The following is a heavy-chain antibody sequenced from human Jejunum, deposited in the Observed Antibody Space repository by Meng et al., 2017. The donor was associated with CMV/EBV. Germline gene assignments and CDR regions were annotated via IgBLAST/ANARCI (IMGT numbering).Heavy chain of an antibody. V-gene: IGHV4-59*01. CDR3: ARGPRYCGSTNCYTYDY. CDR2: IYNSGST. Sequence: SITSYYWSWIRQPPGKGLEWIAYIYNSGSTNYNPSLKSRVTISVDTSKNQFSLKLSSVTPADTAVYYCARGPRYCGSTNCYTYDYWGQGTLVTVSS. D-gene: IGHD2-2*02. J-gene: IGHJ4*02. CDR1: SITSYY.